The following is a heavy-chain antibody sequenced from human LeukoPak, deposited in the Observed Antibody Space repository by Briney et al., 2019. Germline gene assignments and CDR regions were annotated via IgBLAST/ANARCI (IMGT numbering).Heavy chain of an antibody. V-gene: IGHV1-69*13. J-gene: IGHJ4*02. CDR3: ARRVPYSGSYFDY. CDR2: IIPIFGTA. D-gene: IGHD1-26*01. Sequence: GASVKVSCKASGGTFSSYAISWVRQAPGQGLEWMGGIIPIFGTANYAQKFQGRVTITADESTSTAYMELSSLKASDTAMYYCARRVPYSGSYFDYWGQGTLVTVSS. CDR1: GGTFSSYA.